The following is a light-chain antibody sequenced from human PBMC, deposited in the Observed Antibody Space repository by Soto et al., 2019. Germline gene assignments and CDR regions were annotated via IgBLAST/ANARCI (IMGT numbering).Light chain of an antibody. Sequence: QSVLTQPASVSGSPGQPITISCTGTSSDVGSFDSVAWYQHNPGKAPKLMIYDVSNRPSGVSSRFSGSKSGNTASLSISGLQTEDDANYYCSSYASSSTLVVFGGGTKLTVL. J-gene: IGLJ2*01. CDR1: SSDVGSFDS. CDR2: DVS. CDR3: SSYASSSTLVV. V-gene: IGLV2-14*01.